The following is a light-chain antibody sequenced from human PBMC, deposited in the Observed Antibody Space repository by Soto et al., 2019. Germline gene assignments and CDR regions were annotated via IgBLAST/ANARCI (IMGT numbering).Light chain of an antibody. CDR2: GSN. CDR1: SSNIGSNT. Sequence: QSVLTQPPSASGTPGQRVTISCSGSSSNIGSNTVNWYQQVPGAAPKLLIYGSNQRPSGVPDRFSGSKSGTSASLAISGLQFEDEADYYCAAWDNSLSGLYVFGSGTKVTVL. V-gene: IGLV1-44*01. J-gene: IGLJ1*01. CDR3: AAWDNSLSGLYV.